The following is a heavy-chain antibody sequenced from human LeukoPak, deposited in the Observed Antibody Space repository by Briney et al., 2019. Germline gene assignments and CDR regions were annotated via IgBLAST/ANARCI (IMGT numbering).Heavy chain of an antibody. V-gene: IGHV3-9*01. CDR1: GFTFDDYA. J-gene: IGHJ5*02. CDR2: ISWNSGSI. CDR3: VKDGGWENWFDP. D-gene: IGHD1-26*01. Sequence: LRLSCAASGFTFDDYAMHWVRQAPGKGLEWVSGISWNSGSISYADSVKGRFTISRDNAKNSLYLQMNSLRAEDTALYYCVKDGGWENWFDPWGQGTLVTVSS.